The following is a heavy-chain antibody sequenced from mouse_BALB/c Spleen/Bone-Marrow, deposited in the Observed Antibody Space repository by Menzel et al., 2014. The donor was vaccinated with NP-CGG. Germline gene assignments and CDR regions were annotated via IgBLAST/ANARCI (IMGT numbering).Heavy chain of an antibody. CDR2: ISSGGSCT. J-gene: IGHJ2*01. V-gene: IGHV5-9-3*01. CDR3: ARSGVCGYYF. D-gene: IGHD2-3*01. CDR1: GFTFSSYA. Sequence: EVQVVESGGDLVKPGGSLKLSCAASGFTFSSYAMSWVRQTPEKRLEWVATISSGGSCTYYPDSVKGRFTTSRDKAKNTLYLQMSSLRSEDTAMYYCARSGVCGYYFGGQGTTLTVSS.